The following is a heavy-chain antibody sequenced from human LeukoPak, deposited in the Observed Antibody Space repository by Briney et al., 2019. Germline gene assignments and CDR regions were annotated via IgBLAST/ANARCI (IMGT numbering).Heavy chain of an antibody. J-gene: IGHJ6*02. Sequence: SETLSLTCAVYGGSFSGYYWGWIRQPPGKGLEWIGEINHSGSTNYNPSLKSRVTISVDTSKNQFSLKLSSVTAADTAVYYCARARIAAAGPRYYGMDVWGQGTTVTVSS. D-gene: IGHD6-13*01. V-gene: IGHV4-34*01. CDR3: ARARIAAAGPRYYGMDV. CDR1: GGSFSGYY. CDR2: INHSGST.